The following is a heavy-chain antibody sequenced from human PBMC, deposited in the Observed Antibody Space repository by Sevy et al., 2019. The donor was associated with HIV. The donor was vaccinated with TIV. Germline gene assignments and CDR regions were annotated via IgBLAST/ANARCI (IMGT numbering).Heavy chain of an antibody. CDR2: ITGSGGST. CDR1: GFTFSSYA. J-gene: IGHJ1*01. Sequence: GGSLRLSCAASGFTFSSYAMSWVRQAPGKGLEWVSAITGSGGSTYYADSVKGRFTISRDNSKNTLSLQMNSLRAEDTAVYYCAVEGSSGWSTSEYFHHWGPGTLVTVSS. V-gene: IGHV3-23*01. D-gene: IGHD6-19*01. CDR3: AVEGSSGWSTSEYFHH.